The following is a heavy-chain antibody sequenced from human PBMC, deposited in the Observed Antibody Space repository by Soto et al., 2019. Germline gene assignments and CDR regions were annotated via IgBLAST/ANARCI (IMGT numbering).Heavy chain of an antibody. CDR2: IGVSEGST. CDR1: RFTFSNLA. Sequence: GSLRLSCAASRFTFSNLAMSWVRQAPGKGLEWISSIGVSEGSTYYTDSVRGRFTISRDNSKNTLYLQMNSLRVEDTALYYCAKVMYTWNDVAAFDSWGQGTLVTVSS. J-gene: IGHJ4*02. D-gene: IGHD1-1*01. CDR3: AKVMYTWNDVAAFDS. V-gene: IGHV3-23*01.